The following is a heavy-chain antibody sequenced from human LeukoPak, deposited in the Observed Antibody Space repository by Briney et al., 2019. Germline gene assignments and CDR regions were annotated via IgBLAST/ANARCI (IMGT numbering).Heavy chain of an antibody. CDR3: AREDRYTSGSFDY. CDR1: GFTVSINN. J-gene: IGHJ4*02. Sequence: GRSLRLSCAASGFTVSINNMNWVRQAPGKGLEWVSAIYSGDSTYYADSVKGRFTISRDNSKNTLYLQMISLTAEDTAVYYCAREDRYTSGSFDYWGQGTLVTVSS. V-gene: IGHV3-66*02. CDR2: IYSGDST. D-gene: IGHD6-19*01.